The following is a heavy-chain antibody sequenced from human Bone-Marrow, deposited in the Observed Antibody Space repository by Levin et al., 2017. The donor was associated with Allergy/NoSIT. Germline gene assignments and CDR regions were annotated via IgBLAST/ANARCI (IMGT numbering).Heavy chain of an antibody. CDR1: GFTFSSYG. V-gene: IGHV3-30*18. CDR2: ISYDGSNK. J-gene: IGHJ6*02. Sequence: GGSLRLSCAASGFTFSSYGMHWVRQAPGKGLEWVAVISYDGSNKYYADSVKGRFTISRDNSKNTLYLQMNSLRAGDTAVYYCAKVSIAGTPLWFGELWNYYGMDVWGQGTTVTVSS. D-gene: IGHD3-10*01. CDR3: AKVSIAGTPLWFGELWNYYGMDV.